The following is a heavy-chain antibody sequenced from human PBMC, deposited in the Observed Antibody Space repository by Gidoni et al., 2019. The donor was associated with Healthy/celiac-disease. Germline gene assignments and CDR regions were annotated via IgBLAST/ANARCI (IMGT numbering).Heavy chain of an antibody. CDR1: GFTFSSYS. Sequence: EVQLVESGGGLVQPGGSLRLSCAASGFTFSSYSMNWVRQAPGKGLEWVSYISSSSSTIYYADSVKGRFTISRDNAKNSLYLQMNSLRDEDTAVYYCARDNEICISGGSCDYGMDVWGQGTTVTVSS. V-gene: IGHV3-48*02. CDR3: ARDNEICISGGSCDYGMDV. J-gene: IGHJ6*02. CDR2: ISSSSSTI. D-gene: IGHD2-15*01.